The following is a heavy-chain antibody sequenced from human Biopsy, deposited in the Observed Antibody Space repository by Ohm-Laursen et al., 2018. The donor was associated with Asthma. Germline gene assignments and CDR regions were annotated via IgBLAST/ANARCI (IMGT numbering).Heavy chain of an antibody. D-gene: IGHD3-10*01. V-gene: IGHV4-30-4*01. CDR1: GGYTGSSDHH. Sequence: SQTLSLTCRVSGGYTGSSDHHWAWIRQAPGKGLEWIGFVFWSGSTHYSRSLERRVSLSIDTANNEFSMQLWSVTPADTAVYFCARGVSFGGIHFGFDVWGPGNTVVVS. J-gene: IGHJ6*02. CDR2: VFWSGST. CDR3: ARGVSFGGIHFGFDV.